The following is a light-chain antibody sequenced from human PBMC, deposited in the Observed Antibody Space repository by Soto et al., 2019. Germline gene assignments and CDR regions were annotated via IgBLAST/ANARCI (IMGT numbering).Light chain of an antibody. V-gene: IGLV2-8*01. J-gene: IGLJ2*01. Sequence: QSALTQPHSASGSPGQSGTISCTGTSSDVAGYNYVSWYQQHPGKAPKLMIYEVSKRPSGVPDRCSGSKSCNTAPLTVSGLQAEDESDYYCSSYAGSNNVVFGGGTKVTVL. CDR3: SSYAGSNNVV. CDR2: EVS. CDR1: SSDVAGYNY.